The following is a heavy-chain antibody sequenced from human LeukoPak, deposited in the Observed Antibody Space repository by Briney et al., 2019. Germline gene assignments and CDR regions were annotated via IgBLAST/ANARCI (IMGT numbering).Heavy chain of an antibody. CDR2: IKQDGSEK. CDR1: GFTFSSYW. Sequence: GGSLRLSCAASGFTFSSYWMSWVSQAPGKGMEWVANIKQDGSEKYYVDSVKGRFTISRDNAKNSLYLQMNSLRAEDTAVYYCARDQTNGYFDWYYYYGMDVWGQGTTVTVSS. V-gene: IGHV3-7*01. J-gene: IGHJ6*02. D-gene: IGHD3-9*01. CDR3: ARDQTNGYFDWYYYYGMDV.